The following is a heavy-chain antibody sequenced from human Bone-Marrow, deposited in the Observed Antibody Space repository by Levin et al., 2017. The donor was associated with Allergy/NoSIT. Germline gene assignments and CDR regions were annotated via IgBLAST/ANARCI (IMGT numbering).Heavy chain of an antibody. CDR3: ARGHDSSGYYYNPTKH. CDR1: GFTFSSYA. D-gene: IGHD3-22*01. V-gene: IGHV3-30-3*01. Sequence: GEFLKISCAASGFTFSSYAMHWVRQAPGKGLEWVAVISYDGSNKYYADSVKGRFTISRDNSKNTLYLQMNSLRAEDTAVYYCARGHDSSGYYYNPTKHWGQGTLVTVSS. J-gene: IGHJ4*02. CDR2: ISYDGSNK.